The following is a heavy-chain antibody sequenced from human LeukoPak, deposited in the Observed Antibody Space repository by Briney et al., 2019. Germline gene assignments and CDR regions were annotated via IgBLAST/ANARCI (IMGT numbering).Heavy chain of an antibody. CDR2: ISSSGNTI. J-gene: IGHJ4*02. CDR1: GFTFSSYE. D-gene: IGHD1-26*01. CDR3: VRDKLVGPSRLDD. V-gene: IGHV3-48*03. Sequence: GGSLRLSCAASGFTFSSYEMNWVRQAPGKGLEWVSYISSSGNTIYYADSVKGRFTISRDNAKNSLYLQMNSLRVEDTAVYYCVRDKLVGPSRLDDWGQETLVTVSS.